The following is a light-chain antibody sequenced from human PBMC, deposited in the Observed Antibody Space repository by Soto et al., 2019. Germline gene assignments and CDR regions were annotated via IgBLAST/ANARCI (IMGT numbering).Light chain of an antibody. CDR1: QSVSSS. V-gene: IGKV3-15*01. J-gene: IGKJ5*01. CDR3: QQYNNWLSIT. CDR2: GAS. Sequence: EIVLTQSPGTLSLSPGERATLSCRASQSVSSSSLAWYQQKPGQAPRLLIYGASTRATGVPVRFSGSGSGTEFTLIISSLKSDDFAIYYCQQYNNWLSITFGQGTRLEIK.